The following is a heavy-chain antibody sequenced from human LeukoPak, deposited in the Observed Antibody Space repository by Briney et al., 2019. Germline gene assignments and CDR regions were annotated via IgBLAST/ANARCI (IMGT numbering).Heavy chain of an antibody. CDR1: GYTFIGQY. CDR2: INPKTGDT. J-gene: IGHJ6*02. CDR3: ARGYYGMDL. V-gene: IGHV1-2*02. Sequence: ASVKVSCKASGYTFIGQYLYWARQTPGQGLEWMGWINPKTGDTDSAQNVQGRVTMTRDTSVSTVYMELSRLTSDDTAVYYCARGYYGMDLWGQGTTVTVSS.